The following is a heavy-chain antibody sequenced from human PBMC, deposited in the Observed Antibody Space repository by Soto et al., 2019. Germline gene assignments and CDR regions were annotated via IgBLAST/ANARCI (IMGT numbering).Heavy chain of an antibody. D-gene: IGHD3-16*01. J-gene: IGHJ4*02. Sequence: LSLTCAVSGDSVSNDNYYWSWIRQPPGKGLEWIGYIYYSGTTNYNSYLKSRLSLSVDMSKNQFSLKLASVTTADTAVYFCARSQRGRTAFTFDYWGQGALVTVSS. CDR2: IYYSGTT. CDR1: GDSVSNDNYY. V-gene: IGHV4-61*01. CDR3: ARSQRGRTAFTFDY.